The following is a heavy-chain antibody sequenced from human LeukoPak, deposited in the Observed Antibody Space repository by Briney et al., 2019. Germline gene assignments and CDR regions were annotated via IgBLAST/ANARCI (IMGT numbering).Heavy chain of an antibody. D-gene: IGHD3-22*01. CDR2: IYYSGST. CDR1: GGSISSYH. V-gene: IGHV4-59*01. Sequence: SETLSLTCTVSGGSISSYHWSWIRQPPGKGLEWIGYIYYSGSTNYNPSLKSRVTISVDTSKNQFSLKLSSVTAADTAVYYCAREPMYYYDSSGYYPSRKYYFDYWGQGTLVTVSS. CDR3: AREPMYYYDSSGYYPSRKYYFDY. J-gene: IGHJ4*02.